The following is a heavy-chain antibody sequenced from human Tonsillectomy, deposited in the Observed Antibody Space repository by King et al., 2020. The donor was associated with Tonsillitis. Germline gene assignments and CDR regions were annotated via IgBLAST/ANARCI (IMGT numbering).Heavy chain of an antibody. V-gene: IGHV5-51*01. CDR2: IYPGDSDT. CDR3: ARHLVVNVDTVMVAFYYFDY. J-gene: IGHJ4*02. Sequence: VQLVESGAEVKKPGESLKISCKGSGYSFTSYWIGWVRQMPGKGLEWMGIIYPGDSDTRYSPSFQGQVTISADKSISTAYLQWSSLKASDTAMYYCARHLVVNVDTVMVAFYYFDYWGQGTLVTVSS. D-gene: IGHD5-18*01. CDR1: GYSFTSYW.